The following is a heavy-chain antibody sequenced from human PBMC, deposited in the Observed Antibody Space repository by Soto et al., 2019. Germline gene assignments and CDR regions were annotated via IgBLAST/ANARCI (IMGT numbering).Heavy chain of an antibody. D-gene: IGHD1-1*01. Sequence: QVHLLQPGAEGKNPGASVKVSCKGSGTAFTTYVITWVRQAPGQGLEWMGWISAHNGNTNYAQKLQGRVTVTRDTSTSTAYMELRSLRSDDTAVYYCARGRYGDYWGQGALVTVSS. CDR3: ARGRYGDY. J-gene: IGHJ4*02. CDR2: ISAHNGNT. V-gene: IGHV1-18*01. CDR1: GTAFTTYV.